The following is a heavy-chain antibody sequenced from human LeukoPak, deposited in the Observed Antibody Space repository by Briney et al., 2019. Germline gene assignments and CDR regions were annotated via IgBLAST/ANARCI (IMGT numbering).Heavy chain of an antibody. J-gene: IGHJ4*02. Sequence: SVKVSCKASGGTFSSYAISWVRQAPGQGLEWMGGIIPIFGTANYAQKFQGRVTITADESTSTAYMELSSLRSKDTAVYYCARGRPVAGIECFDYWGQGTLVTVSS. CDR2: IIPIFGTA. V-gene: IGHV1-69*13. D-gene: IGHD6-19*01. CDR3: ARGRPVAGIECFDY. CDR1: GGTFSSYA.